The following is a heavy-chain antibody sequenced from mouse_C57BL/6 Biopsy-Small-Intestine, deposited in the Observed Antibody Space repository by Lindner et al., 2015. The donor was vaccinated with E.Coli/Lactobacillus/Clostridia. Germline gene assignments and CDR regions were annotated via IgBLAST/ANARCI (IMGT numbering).Heavy chain of an antibody. Sequence: VQLQESGPELVLPGASVKISCKTSGYTFTDFNMHWVKQSHGKSLEWIGYINPNNGGTNYNQKFKGKATLTVNKSSSTAYMELRSLTSEDSAVYYCARDVNYDYDGNYWGQGATLTVSS. J-gene: IGHJ2*01. CDR2: INPNNGGT. CDR1: GYTFTDFN. CDR3: ARDVNYDYDGNY. V-gene: IGHV1-22*01. D-gene: IGHD2-4*01.